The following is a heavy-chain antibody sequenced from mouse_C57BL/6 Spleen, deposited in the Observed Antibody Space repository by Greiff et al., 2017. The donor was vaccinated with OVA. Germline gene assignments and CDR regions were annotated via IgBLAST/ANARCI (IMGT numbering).Heavy chain of an antibody. Sequence: VQLKQSGPVLVKPGASVKMSCKASGYTFTDYYMNWVKQSHGKSLEWIGVINPYNGGTSYNQKFKGKATLTVDKSSSTAYMELNSLTSEDSAVYYCARGRARGFDYWGQGTTLTVSS. CDR2: INPYNGGT. V-gene: IGHV1-19*01. J-gene: IGHJ2*01. D-gene: IGHD3-3*01. CDR1: GYTFTDYY. CDR3: ARGRARGFDY.